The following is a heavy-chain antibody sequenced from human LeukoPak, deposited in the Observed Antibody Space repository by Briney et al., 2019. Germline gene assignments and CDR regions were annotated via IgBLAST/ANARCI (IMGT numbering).Heavy chain of an antibody. CDR3: ARANHFYFDS. CDR1: GFTFSNYG. D-gene: IGHD1-14*01. J-gene: IGHJ4*02. V-gene: IGHV3-33*01. Sequence: GMSLRLSCVASGFTFSNYGMNWVRQAPGRGLQWVAIMWSDGNNKYSSDSLKGRFTISRDDSKNTLYLHMTSLEIEDTAVYYCARANHFYFDSWGQGTLVTV. CDR2: MWSDGNNK.